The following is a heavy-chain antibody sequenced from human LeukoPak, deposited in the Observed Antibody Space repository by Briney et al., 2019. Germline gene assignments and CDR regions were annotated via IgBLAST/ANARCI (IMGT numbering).Heavy chain of an antibody. V-gene: IGHV3-9*01. J-gene: IGHJ3*02. CDR3: AKGVTRGIAVAGNAFDI. CDR2: ISWNSGSI. D-gene: IGHD6-19*01. Sequence: PGGSLRLSCAASGFTFDDYGMSWVRQAPGKGLEWVSGISWNSGSIGYADSVKGRFTISRDNAKKSPYLQMNSLRAEDTALYYCAKGVTRGIAVAGNAFDIWGQGTMVTVSS. CDR1: GFTFDDYG.